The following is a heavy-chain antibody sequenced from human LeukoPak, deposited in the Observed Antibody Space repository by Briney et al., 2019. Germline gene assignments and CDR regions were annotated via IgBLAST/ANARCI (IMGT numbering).Heavy chain of an antibody. CDR1: GGSFSGYY. CDR2: INHSGST. Sequence: SETLSLTCAVYGGSFSGYYWSWIRQPPGKGLEWIGVINHSGSTNYNPSLKSRVTISVDTSKNQFSLKLSSVTAADTAVYYCARGLTTVSSYNWFDPWGQGTLVTVSS. D-gene: IGHD4-11*01. J-gene: IGHJ5*02. CDR3: ARGLTTVSSYNWFDP. V-gene: IGHV4-34*01.